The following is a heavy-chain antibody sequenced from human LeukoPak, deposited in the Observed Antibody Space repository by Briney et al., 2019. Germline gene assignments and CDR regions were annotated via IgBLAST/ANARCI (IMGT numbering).Heavy chain of an antibody. CDR2: IWHDENNK. D-gene: IGHD2-2*01. CDR1: GFTFSSYG. CDR3: ARDGTVYCSSTSCLYGDYAGPIIDY. J-gene: IGHJ4*02. V-gene: IGHV3-33*01. Sequence: PGGSLRLSCAASGFTFSSYGIHWVRQAPGKGLEWVALIWHDENNKSYADSVKGRFTISRDNSKNTLYLQMNSLRAEDTAVYYCARDGTVYCSSTSCLYGDYAGPIIDYWGQGTLVTVSS.